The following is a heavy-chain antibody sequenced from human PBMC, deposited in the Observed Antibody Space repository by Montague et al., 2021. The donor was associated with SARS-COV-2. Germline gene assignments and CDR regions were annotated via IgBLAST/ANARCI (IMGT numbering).Heavy chain of an antibody. J-gene: IGHJ2*01. CDR3: ARPRLTTMMLLVMTYPCWYFDL. CDR2: IYYSGST. CDR1: GGSISSGGYY. D-gene: IGHD3-22*01. Sequence: SETLSLTCTVSGGSISSGGYYWGWIRQPPGKGLEWIGSIYYSGSTYYXPSLKSRVTISVDTSKNQFSLKLSSVTAADTAVYYCARPRLTTMMLLVMTYPCWYFDLWGRGTLVTVSS. V-gene: IGHV4-39*01.